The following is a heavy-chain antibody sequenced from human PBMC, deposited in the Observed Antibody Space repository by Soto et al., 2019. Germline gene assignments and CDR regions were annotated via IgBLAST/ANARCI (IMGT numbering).Heavy chain of an antibody. CDR1: GGSISYNNYN. CDR3: ARRAYCGSGSCFDY. CDR2: INYSGDT. Sequence: QLQLQESGPGLVKPSETLSLTCTVSGGSISYNNYNWGWIRQPPGKGLEWIGSINYSGDTYYNPSLKRRVTISVDTSKNQFSLKLSSVTAGDTAMYYAARRAYCGSGSCFDYWGQGNLVTVSS. V-gene: IGHV4-39*01. D-gene: IGHD3-10*01. J-gene: IGHJ4*02.